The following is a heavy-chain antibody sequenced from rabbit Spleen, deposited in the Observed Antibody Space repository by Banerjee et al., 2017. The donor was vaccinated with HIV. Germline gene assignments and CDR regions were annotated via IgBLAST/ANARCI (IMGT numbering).Heavy chain of an antibody. CDR3: ARDTSTSFSTYGMDL. V-gene: IGHV1S47*01. CDR1: GFDFSNYG. D-gene: IGHD1-1*01. CDR2: IEPIFGNT. J-gene: IGHJ6*01. Sequence: EHLTEPGGGLVQPGGSLKLSCKASGFDFSNYGVSWVRQAPGKGLEWIGYIEPIFGNTYYANWVNGRFPISSHNAQNTLYLQLSSLTAADTATYFCARDTSTSFSTYGMDLWGPGTLVTVS.